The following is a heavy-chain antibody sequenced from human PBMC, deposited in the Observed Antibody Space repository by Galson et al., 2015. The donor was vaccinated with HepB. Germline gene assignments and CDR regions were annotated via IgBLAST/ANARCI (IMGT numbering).Heavy chain of an antibody. J-gene: IGHJ4*02. Sequence: SLRLSCAASGFTFSSYEMNWVRQAPGKGLEWVSYISSSGSTIYYADSVKGRFTISRDNAKNSLYLQMNSLRAEDTAVYYCARDPYSYGYFDYWGQGTLVTVSS. D-gene: IGHD5-18*01. CDR3: ARDPYSYGYFDY. CDR1: GFTFSSYE. V-gene: IGHV3-48*03. CDR2: ISSSGSTI.